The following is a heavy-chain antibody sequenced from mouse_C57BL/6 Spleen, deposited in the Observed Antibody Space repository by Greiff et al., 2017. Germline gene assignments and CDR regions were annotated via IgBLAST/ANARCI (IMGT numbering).Heavy chain of an antibody. CDR3: ARAMITTSGGYYAMDY. Sequence: QVQLQQPGAELVRPGSSVKLSCKASGYTFTSYWMAWVKQRPGQGLEWIGNIYPSDSETHYNQKFKDKATLTVDKSSSTAYMQLSSLTSEDSAVYYGARAMITTSGGYYAMDYWGQGTSVTVSS. CDR1: GYTFTSYW. CDR2: IYPSDSET. D-gene: IGHD2-4*01. V-gene: IGHV1-61*01. J-gene: IGHJ4*01.